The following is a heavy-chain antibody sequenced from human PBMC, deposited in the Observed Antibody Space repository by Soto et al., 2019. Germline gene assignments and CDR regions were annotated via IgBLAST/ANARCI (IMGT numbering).Heavy chain of an antibody. CDR1: GFTFSSSN. CDR2: ISFSSGNI. D-gene: IGHD1-26*01. CDR3: ARAPGESGSYYGLFDY. J-gene: IGHJ4*02. Sequence: GGSLRLSCEASGFTFSSSNLNWVRQAPGKGLEWVSYISFSSGNIYYADSVKGRFTISRDNAKNSLYLQMNSLRDEDTAVYYCARAPGESGSYYGLFDYWGQGTLVTVSS. V-gene: IGHV3-48*02.